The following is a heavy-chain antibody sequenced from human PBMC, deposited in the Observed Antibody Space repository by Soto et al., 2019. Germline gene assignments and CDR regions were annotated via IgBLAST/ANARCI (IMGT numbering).Heavy chain of an antibody. D-gene: IGHD6-6*01. Sequence: ASETLSLTCTVSGGSISSGDYYWSWIRQHPGKGLEWIGYIFYSGNTYYNPSPKSRVTISVDTSKNHFSLKLSSMTDADTAVYYCARVGISSSDAFDIWGQGTMVTVSS. CDR3: ARVGISSSDAFDI. CDR2: IFYSGNT. V-gene: IGHV4-31*03. J-gene: IGHJ3*02. CDR1: GGSISSGDYY.